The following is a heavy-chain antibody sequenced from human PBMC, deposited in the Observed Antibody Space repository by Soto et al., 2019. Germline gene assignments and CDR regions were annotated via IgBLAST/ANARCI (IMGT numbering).Heavy chain of an antibody. D-gene: IGHD3-10*01. V-gene: IGHV4-59*01. CDR1: GGSISSYY. CDR3: ARGVLLWFGELEPYYYYYMDV. J-gene: IGHJ6*03. CDR2: IYYSGST. Sequence: SETLSLTCTVSGGSISSYYWSWIRQPPGKGLEWIGYIYYSGSTNYNPSLKSRVTISVDTSKNQFSLKLSSVTAADTAVYYCARGVLLWFGELEPYYYYYMDVWGKGTTVTVSS.